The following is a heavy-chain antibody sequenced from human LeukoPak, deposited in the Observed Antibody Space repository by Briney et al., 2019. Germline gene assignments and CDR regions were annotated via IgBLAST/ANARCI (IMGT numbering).Heavy chain of an antibody. Sequence: GRSLRLSCAASGFTFSSYAVHWVRQAPGKGLEWVAVISYDGSNKYYADSVKGRFTISRDNSKNTLYLQMNSLRAEDTAVYYCARDPGLLPTPYFDYWGQGTLVTVSS. V-gene: IGHV3-30*04. J-gene: IGHJ4*02. CDR2: ISYDGSNK. CDR3: ARDPGLLPTPYFDY. CDR1: GFTFSSYA. D-gene: IGHD3-22*01.